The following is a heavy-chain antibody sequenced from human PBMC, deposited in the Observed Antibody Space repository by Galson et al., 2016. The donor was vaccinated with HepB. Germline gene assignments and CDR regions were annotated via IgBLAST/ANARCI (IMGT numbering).Heavy chain of an antibody. CDR1: GFTFSSYS. CDR2: ISSTTTYI. V-gene: IGHV3-21*01. J-gene: IGHJ4*02. CDR3: ANSLMISTSQGRGST. D-gene: IGHD3/OR15-3a*01. Sequence: SLRLSCAASGFTFSSYSMNWVRQAPGKGLEWVSSISSTTTYIYYAASVKGRFTISRDNAKNSVYLQMNSLRAEDTAVYYCANSLMISTSQGRGSTWGQGTQVAVS.